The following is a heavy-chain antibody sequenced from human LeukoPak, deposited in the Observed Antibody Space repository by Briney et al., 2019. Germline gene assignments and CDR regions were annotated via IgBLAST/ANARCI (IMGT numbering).Heavy chain of an antibody. CDR3: TRDGSGFYYYYYMDV. J-gene: IGHJ6*03. D-gene: IGHD6-25*01. CDR1: GFTFSDYS. V-gene: IGHV3-21*01. Sequence: GGSLRLSCAASGFTFSDYSMNWVRQAPGKGLEWVASISTVSTYTFYVESLKGRISISRDNAKNSLILQMSSLRADDTAVYYCTRDGSGFYYYYYMDVWGKGTTVTVSS. CDR2: ISTVSTYT.